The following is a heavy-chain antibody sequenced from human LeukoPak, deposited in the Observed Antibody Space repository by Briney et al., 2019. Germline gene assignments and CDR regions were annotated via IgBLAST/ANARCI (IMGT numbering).Heavy chain of an antibody. V-gene: IGHV1-2*04. CDR2: INPNSGGT. CDR3: ASYYDSSGYYAFDI. J-gene: IGHJ3*02. D-gene: IGHD3-22*01. Sequence: ASVKVSCKASGYTFTGYYMHWVRQAPGQGLEWMGWINPNSGGTIYAQKFQGWVTMTRDTSISTAYMELSSLRSEDTAVYYCASYYDSSGYYAFDIWGQGTMVTVSS. CDR1: GYTFTGYY.